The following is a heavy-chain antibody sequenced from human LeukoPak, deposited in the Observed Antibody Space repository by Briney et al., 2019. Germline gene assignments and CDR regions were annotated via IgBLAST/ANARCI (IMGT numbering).Heavy chain of an antibody. CDR2: MIPNSGTT. CDR1: GYTFTSYD. CDR3: AREYYDILTGYYPYYYMDV. D-gene: IGHD3-9*01. Sequence: PWASVKVSCKASGYTFTSYDINWVRQATGQGLEWMGWMIPNSGTTSYAQKFQGRVTITTNTSISTAYMELSSLRSEDTAVYYCAREYYDILTGYYPYYYMDVWGKGTTVTVSS. V-gene: IGHV1-8*03. J-gene: IGHJ6*03.